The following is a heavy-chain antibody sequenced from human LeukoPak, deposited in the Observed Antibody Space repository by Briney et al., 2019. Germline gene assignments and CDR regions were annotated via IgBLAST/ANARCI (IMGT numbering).Heavy chain of an antibody. CDR1: GGSISSYY. J-gene: IGHJ4*02. D-gene: IGHD6-19*01. V-gene: IGHV4-39*07. Sequence: ASETLSLTCTVSGGSISSYYWSWIRQPPGKGLEWIGSVYYSGSTYYNPSLKSRVTISVDTSKNQFSLKLSSVTAADTAVYYCAREEQWAIDYWGQGTLVTVSS. CDR2: VYYSGST. CDR3: AREEQWAIDY.